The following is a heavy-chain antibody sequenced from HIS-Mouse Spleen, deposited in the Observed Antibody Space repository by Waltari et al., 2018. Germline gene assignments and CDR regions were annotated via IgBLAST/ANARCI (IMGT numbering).Heavy chain of an antibody. J-gene: IGHJ2*01. D-gene: IGHD6-13*01. V-gene: IGHV4-39*07. CDR1: GGSISSSSYY. CDR3: AREIPYSSSWYDWYFDL. Sequence: QLQLQESGPGLVKPSETLSLTCTVSGGSISSSSYYWGWIRQPPGKGLEWIGSIYYSGSTDYNPSRKSRVTRSVDTSKNQFSLKLSSVTAADTAVYYCAREIPYSSSWYDWYFDLWGRGTLVTVSS. CDR2: IYYSGST.